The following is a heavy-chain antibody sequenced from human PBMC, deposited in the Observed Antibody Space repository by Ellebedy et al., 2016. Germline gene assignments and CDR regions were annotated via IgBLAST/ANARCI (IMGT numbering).Heavy chain of an antibody. Sequence: GESLKISCAASGFTFSSYWMSWVRQAPGKGLEWVANRNQDGSEKYYVDSVKGRFTIERDNAKNSVYLQMNSLRAEDTAVYYCGGDSGWLFDYWGQGTLVTVSS. CDR2: RNQDGSEK. CDR3: GGDSGWLFDY. J-gene: IGHJ4*02. V-gene: IGHV3-7*04. D-gene: IGHD6-19*01. CDR1: GFTFSSYW.